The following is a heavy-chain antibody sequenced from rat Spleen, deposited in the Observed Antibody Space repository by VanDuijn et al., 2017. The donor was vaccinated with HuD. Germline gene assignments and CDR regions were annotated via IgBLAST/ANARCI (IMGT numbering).Heavy chain of an antibody. CDR3: ARQQVYYFDY. V-gene: IGHV5-7*01. Sequence: EVKLEESGGGLVHPGRSLKLSCVASGFTFDDYGMAWVRQAPKNGLEWVASISWGGSSTYYPDNVKGRFTISRDNAQNTLYLQMSKLGSEDTAIYYCARQQVYYFDYWGRGVMVTVSS. CDR1: GFTFDDYG. J-gene: IGHJ2*01. CDR2: ISWGGSST.